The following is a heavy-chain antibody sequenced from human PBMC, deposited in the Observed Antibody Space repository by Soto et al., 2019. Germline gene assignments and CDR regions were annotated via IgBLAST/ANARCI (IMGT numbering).Heavy chain of an antibody. CDR2: IIPILGIA. CDR1: GGTFSSYT. J-gene: IGHJ3*02. V-gene: IGHV1-69*02. CDR3: ATALTGFNAFDI. Sequence: ASVKVSCKASGGTFSSYTISWVRQAPGQGLEWMGRIIPILGIANYAQKFQGRVTITADKSTSTAYMELSSLRSEDTAVYYCATALTGFNAFDIWGQGTMVTVSS. D-gene: IGHD3-9*01.